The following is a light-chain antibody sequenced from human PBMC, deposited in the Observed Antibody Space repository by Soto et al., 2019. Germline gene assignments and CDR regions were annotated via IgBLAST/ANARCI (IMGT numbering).Light chain of an antibody. CDR2: GAS. CDR1: QSVSSSY. CDR3: HQYDSSPLP. V-gene: IGKV3-20*01. Sequence: EIVLTQSPGTLSLSPGERATLSCRASQSVSSSYLAWYQQKPCQAPRLLIYGASSRATGIPDRFSGSGSGTDFTLTISRLEPEDFAVYYCHQYDSSPLPSGGGTKVEIK. J-gene: IGKJ4*01.